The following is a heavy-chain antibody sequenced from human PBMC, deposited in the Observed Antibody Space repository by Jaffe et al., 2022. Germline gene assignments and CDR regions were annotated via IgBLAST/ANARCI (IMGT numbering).Heavy chain of an antibody. D-gene: IGHD3-16*02. J-gene: IGHJ4*02. CDR1: GFTFSNAW. Sequence: EVQLVESGGGLVKPGGSLRLSCAASGFTFSNAWMSWVRQAPGKGLEWVGRIKSKTDGGTTDYAAPVKGRFTISRDDSKNTLYLQMNSLKTEDTAVYYCTTENAASYYDYIWGSYRPDGFDYWGQGTLVTVSS. V-gene: IGHV3-15*01. CDR2: IKSKTDGGTT. CDR3: TTENAASYYDYIWGSYRPDGFDY.